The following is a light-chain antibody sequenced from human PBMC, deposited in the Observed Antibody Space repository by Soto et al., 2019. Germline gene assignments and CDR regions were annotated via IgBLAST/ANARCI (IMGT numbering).Light chain of an antibody. J-gene: IGKJ1*01. Sequence: DVVMTQSPLSLPVTLGQPASISCKSSQSLVSSDGNTYLSWFQQRPGQSPRPLIYKVSNRDSGVPDRFSGSGSSTDFTLKISRVEADDVGVYYCMQGSHWPWTFGQGTKVEIK. CDR3: MQGSHWPWT. CDR2: KVS. CDR1: QSLVSSDGNTY. V-gene: IGKV2-30*01.